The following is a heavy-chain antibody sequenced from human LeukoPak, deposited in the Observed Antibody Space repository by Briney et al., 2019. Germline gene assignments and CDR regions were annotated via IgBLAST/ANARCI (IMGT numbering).Heavy chain of an antibody. V-gene: IGHV1-18*01. CDR1: GYTFTSYG. CDR3: AGGRYNWNDGPYYYYGMDV. Sequence: ASVKVACKASGYTFTSYGISWVRQAPGQGLEWMGWISAYNGNTNHAQKLQGRVTMTTDTSTSTAYMELRSLRSDDTAVYYCAGGRYNWNDGPYYYYGMDVWGQGTTVTVSS. CDR2: ISAYNGNT. D-gene: IGHD1-20*01. J-gene: IGHJ6*02.